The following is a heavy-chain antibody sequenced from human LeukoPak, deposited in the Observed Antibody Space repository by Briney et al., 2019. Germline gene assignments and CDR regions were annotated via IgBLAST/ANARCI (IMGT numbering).Heavy chain of an antibody. CDR2: IKQDGSEK. V-gene: IGHV3-7*05. J-gene: IGHJ5*02. Sequence: GGSLRLSCAASGFTFSSYWMHWVRQAPGKGLEWVANIKQDGSEKRYVDSVKGRFTISRDNANNSLFLQMNSLRAEDTAVYYCARDFPTGEHHWGQGTLVTVSS. CDR3: ARDFPTGEHH. CDR1: GFTFSSYW. D-gene: IGHD7-27*01.